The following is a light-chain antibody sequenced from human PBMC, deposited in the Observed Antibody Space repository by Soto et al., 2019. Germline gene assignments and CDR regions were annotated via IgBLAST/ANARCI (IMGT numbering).Light chain of an antibody. CDR2: DAS. J-gene: IGKJ5*01. Sequence: IQRTQSPSSVSASVVDTVTITCQASQDISNYLNWYQQKPGKAPKLLISDASRLETGVPSRFSGRGSGTDFTFTISSLQPEDIATYYCQQYHSLITFGRGTRLEIK. V-gene: IGKV1-33*01. CDR1: QDISNY. CDR3: QQYHSLIT.